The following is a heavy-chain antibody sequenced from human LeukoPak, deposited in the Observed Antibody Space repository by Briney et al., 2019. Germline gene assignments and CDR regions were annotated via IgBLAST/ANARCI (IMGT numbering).Heavy chain of an antibody. CDR1: GYTLTELS. CDR2: FDPEDGET. J-gene: IGHJ3*02. CDR3: ATPYGGSYFSYAFDI. D-gene: IGHD1-26*01. Sequence: VASVKVSCKVSGYTLTELSMHWVRQAPGKGLEWMGGFDPEDGETIYAQKFQGRVTMTEDTSADTAHMELSSLRSEDTAVYYCATPYGGSYFSYAFDIWGQGTMVTVSS. V-gene: IGHV1-24*01.